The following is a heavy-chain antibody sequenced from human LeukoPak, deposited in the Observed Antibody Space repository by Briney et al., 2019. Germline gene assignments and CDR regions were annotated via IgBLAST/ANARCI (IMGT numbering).Heavy chain of an antibody. CDR3: ARDRIQLGSGMDV. D-gene: IGHD5-18*01. Sequence: SETLSLTCTVSGGSISSGGYYWSWIRQHPGKGLEWIGYIYYSGSTYYNPSLKSRVTISVDTSKNQFSLKLSSVTAADTAVYYCARDRIQLGSGMDVGGQGPTVTVSS. J-gene: IGHJ6*02. V-gene: IGHV4-31*03. CDR2: IYYSGST. CDR1: GGSISSGGYY.